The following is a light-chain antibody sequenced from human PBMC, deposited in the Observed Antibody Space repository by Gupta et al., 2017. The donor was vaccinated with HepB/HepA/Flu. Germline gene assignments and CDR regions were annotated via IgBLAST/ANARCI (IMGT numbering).Light chain of an antibody. CDR2: QDS. Sequence: SYELTQPPSVSVSPGQTASITCSGDKLGDKYACWYQQKPGQSPVLVIYQDSKRPSGIPERFSGSNPGNTATLTISGTQAMDEAYYYCQAWDSSTVVFGGGTKLTVL. CDR3: QAWDSSTVV. CDR1: KLGDKY. J-gene: IGLJ2*01. V-gene: IGLV3-1*01.